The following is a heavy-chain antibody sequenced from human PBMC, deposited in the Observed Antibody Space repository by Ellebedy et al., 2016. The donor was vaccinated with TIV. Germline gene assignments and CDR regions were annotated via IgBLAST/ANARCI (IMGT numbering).Heavy chain of an antibody. CDR1: GGSFSGYY. D-gene: IGHD1/OR15-1a*01. V-gene: IGHV4-34*01. CDR2: INHSGST. CDR3: ARAIEEYNWDRYFDY. J-gene: IGHJ4*02. Sequence: SETLSLXXAVYGGSFSGYYWSWIRQPPGKGLEWIGEINHSGSTNYNPSLKSRVTISVDTSKNQFSLQLKSVTAADTAVYFCARAIEEYNWDRYFDYWGQGTLVTVSS.